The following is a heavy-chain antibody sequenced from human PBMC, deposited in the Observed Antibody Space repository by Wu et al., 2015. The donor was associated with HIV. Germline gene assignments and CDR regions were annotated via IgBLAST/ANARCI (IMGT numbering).Heavy chain of an antibody. D-gene: IGHD1-26*01. CDR2: TVVYSGAT. CDR1: GGNFRSYA. Sequence: QVQLVQSGAEVKKPGSSVRVSCESSGGNFRSYAMTWVRQAPGQGFEWMGWTVVYSGATRYAQNFQGRVTMTTDTSTGSAYMELRTLRSDDTAMYYCARLMGATTFDYWGQGTLVTVSS. CDR3: ARLMGATTFDY. V-gene: IGHV1-18*04. J-gene: IGHJ4*02.